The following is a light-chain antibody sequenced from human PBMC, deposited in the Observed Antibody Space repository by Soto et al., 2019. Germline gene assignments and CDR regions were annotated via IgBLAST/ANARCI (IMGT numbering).Light chain of an antibody. CDR3: QQYGSSPRT. CDR1: QSVSTSY. J-gene: IGKJ1*01. Sequence: EIVLTQSPGTLSLSPGERATLSCRASQSVSTSYLAWYQQKPGQTPRLLIYGASSRATGIPDRFSVSGSGTVFTLTINRLEPEDFAVYYWQQYGSSPRTFGQGTKVEIK. CDR2: GAS. V-gene: IGKV3-20*01.